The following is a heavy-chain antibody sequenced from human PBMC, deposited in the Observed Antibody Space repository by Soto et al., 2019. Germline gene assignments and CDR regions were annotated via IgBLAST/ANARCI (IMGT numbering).Heavy chain of an antibody. J-gene: IGHJ4*02. Sequence: QVQLQESRPGLVKPSQTLSLTCTVSGDSISSGDSYWSWIRQSPEKGLEWIGYIYFSGSTYYNPSLKSRVTMSVDTSKNQFSLRLSSVTAADTAVYYRAREAPASRIRGGFEYWGQGTLVTVSS. D-gene: IGHD6-13*01. CDR1: GDSISSGDSY. CDR3: AREAPASRIRGGFEY. V-gene: IGHV4-30-4*01. CDR2: IYFSGST.